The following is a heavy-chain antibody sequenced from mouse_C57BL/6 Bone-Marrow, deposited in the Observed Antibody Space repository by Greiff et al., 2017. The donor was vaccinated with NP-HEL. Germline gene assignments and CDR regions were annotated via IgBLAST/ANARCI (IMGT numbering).Heavy chain of an antibody. V-gene: IGHV1-81*01. J-gene: IGHJ2*01. CDR2: IYPRSGNT. Sequence: VQLVESGAELARPGASVKLSCKASGYTFTSYGISWVKQRTGQGLEWIGEIYPRSGNTYYNEKFKGKATLTADKSSSTAYMELRSLTSEDSAVYFCARYDYDGDYFDYWGQGTTLTVSS. D-gene: IGHD2-4*01. CDR1: GYTFTSYG. CDR3: ARYDYDGDYFDY.